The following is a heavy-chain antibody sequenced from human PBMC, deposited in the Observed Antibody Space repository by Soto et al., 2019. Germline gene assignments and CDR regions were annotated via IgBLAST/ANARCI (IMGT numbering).Heavy chain of an antibody. D-gene: IGHD3-3*01. CDR2: IYYSGST. CDR3: ARAGYDFWSGYYRGYYYYYYGMDV. CDR1: GGFVSSGSYY. J-gene: IGHJ6*02. Sequence: SETLSLTRTVSGGFVSSGSYYWSWIRQPPGKGLEGIGYIYYSGSTNSNPSLKSRVTISVDTSKNQFSLKLSSVTAADTAVYYCARAGYDFWSGYYRGYYYYYYGMDVWGQGTTVTVSS. V-gene: IGHV4-61*01.